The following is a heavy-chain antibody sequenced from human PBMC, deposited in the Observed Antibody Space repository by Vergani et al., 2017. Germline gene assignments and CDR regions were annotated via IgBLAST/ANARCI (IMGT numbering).Heavy chain of an antibody. Sequence: QVQLQQWGAGLLKPSETLSLTCAVYGGSFSGYYWSWIRQPPGKGLEWIGEINHSGSTNYNPSLKSRVTISVDTSKNQFSLKLSSVTAADTAVYYCARDGAGYSYGPTNWFDPWGQGTLVTVSS. CDR1: GGSFSGYY. CDR3: ARDGAGYSYGPTNWFDP. V-gene: IGHV4-34*01. CDR2: INHSGST. D-gene: IGHD5-18*01. J-gene: IGHJ5*02.